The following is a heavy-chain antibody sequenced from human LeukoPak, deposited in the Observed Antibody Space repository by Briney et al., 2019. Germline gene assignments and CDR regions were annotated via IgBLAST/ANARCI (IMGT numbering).Heavy chain of an antibody. Sequence: GGSLRLSCAASGFTFSSYAMHWVRQAPGKGLEWVAVISYDGSNKYYADSVKGRFTISRDNSKNTLYLQMNSLRAEDTAVYYCARATIYGYFDYWGQGTLVTVSS. D-gene: IGHD3-9*01. CDR2: ISYDGSNK. J-gene: IGHJ4*02. CDR3: ARATIYGYFDY. V-gene: IGHV3-30-3*01. CDR1: GFTFSSYA.